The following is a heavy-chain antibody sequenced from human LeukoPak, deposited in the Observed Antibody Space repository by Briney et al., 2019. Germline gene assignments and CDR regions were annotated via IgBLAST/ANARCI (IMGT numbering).Heavy chain of an antibody. CDR1: GGTFSSYA. D-gene: IGHD2-2*01. CDR2: IIPIFGTA. J-gene: IGHJ5*02. V-gene: IGHV1-69*06. Sequence: GSSVKVSCKASGGTFSSYAISWVRQAPGQGLEWMGGIIPIFGTAQYAQKFQGRVTITADKATITDYRELSSLRAEDTAVYYGARRWGYCSSTSCYDSNWFDPWGQGTLVTVSS. CDR3: ARRWGYCSSTSCYDSNWFDP.